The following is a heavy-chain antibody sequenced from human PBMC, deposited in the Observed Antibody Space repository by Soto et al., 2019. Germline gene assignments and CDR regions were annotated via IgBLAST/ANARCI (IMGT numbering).Heavy chain of an antibody. CDR3: ARDLNHNTLSSSWYVDYFDY. CDR2: IIPILGIA. V-gene: IGHV1-69*08. D-gene: IGHD6-13*01. J-gene: IGHJ4*02. CDR1: GGTFSSYT. Sequence: QVQLVQSGAEVKKPGSSVKVSCKASGGTFSSYTISWVRQAPGQGLEWMGRIIPILGIANYAQKFQGRVTITADKSTSTAYMELSSLRSEDTAVYYCARDLNHNTLSSSWYVDYFDYWGQGTLVTVSS.